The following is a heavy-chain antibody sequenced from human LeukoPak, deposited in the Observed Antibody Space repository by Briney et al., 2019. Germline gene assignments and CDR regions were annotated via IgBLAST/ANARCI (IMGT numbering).Heavy chain of an antibody. CDR1: GFTVSGNY. CDR2: LYTSGST. J-gene: IGHJ4*02. D-gene: IGHD3-10*01. Sequence: GGSLRLSCATSGFTVSGNYMSWVPQAPGKGLEWDSVLYTSGSTYYADSVKGRFTISRDNSKNTLYLQMNSLRVEDTAIYYCARGGFGELLSPLDYWGQGTLVTVSS. CDR3: ARGGFGELLSPLDY. V-gene: IGHV3-53*01.